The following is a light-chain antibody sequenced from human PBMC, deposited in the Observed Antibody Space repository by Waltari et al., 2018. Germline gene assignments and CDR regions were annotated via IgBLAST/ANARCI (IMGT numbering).Light chain of an antibody. CDR3: MQGTHCPRT. CDR2: QVS. J-gene: IGKJ1*01. V-gene: IGKV2-30*02. Sequence: VVMTKSLLSLPVTLGQPAFISCCTSQSLVHSDGNTYVNWFQQRQDPSPRRLSYQVSNRDSGVQDRCGGSGSGTDCTLKISRVEAEDVGVYYCMQGTHCPRTFGQGTKVEIK. CDR1: QSLVHSDGNTY.